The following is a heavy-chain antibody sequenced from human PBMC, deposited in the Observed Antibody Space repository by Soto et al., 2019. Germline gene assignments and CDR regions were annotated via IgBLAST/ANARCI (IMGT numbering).Heavy chain of an antibody. CDR3: VKGASSTFDY. CDR2: VNWNGGST. CDR1: GFIFDHYG. J-gene: IGHJ4*02. Sequence: EVQLVESGGGVLRPGGSLRLSCAASGFIFDHYGMSWARQAPGKGLEWVSGVNWNGGSTGYADSVKGRFTISRDNAKNFLFLKMNSLQVEDAAFYYCVKGASSTFDYWGQGTLVTVSS. V-gene: IGHV3-20*04. D-gene: IGHD6-6*01.